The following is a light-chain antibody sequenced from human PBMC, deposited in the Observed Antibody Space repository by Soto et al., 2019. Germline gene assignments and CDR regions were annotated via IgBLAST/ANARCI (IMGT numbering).Light chain of an antibody. J-gene: IGKJ2*01. CDR3: QQYGDSPYT. V-gene: IGKV3D-20*01. Sequence: ETVLTQSPATLSLSPGERATLSCGASQSVDSNYLAWYQQKPGLAPRLLIYDASSRATGIPDRFSRSGSGTDFTLTISRLEPEDFAVYYCQQYGDSPYTFGQGTKLEIK. CDR1: QSVDSNY. CDR2: DAS.